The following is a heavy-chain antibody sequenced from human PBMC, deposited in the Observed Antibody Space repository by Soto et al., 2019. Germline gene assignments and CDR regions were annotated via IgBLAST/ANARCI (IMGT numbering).Heavy chain of an antibody. D-gene: IGHD2-15*01. CDR1: GFTLSNTW. V-gene: IGHV3-15*01. CDR3: AREPLSTPTTFYGMDV. CDR2: IKSKTEGGTT. J-gene: IGHJ6*02. Sequence: GGSLRLSCAASGFTLSNTWMTWVRQAPGKGLEWVGRIKSKTEGGTTDYAAPVKGRFTISRDDSKNTLYLQMNSLNTEDTAVYYCAREPLSTPTTFYGMDVWGQGTRVTVSS.